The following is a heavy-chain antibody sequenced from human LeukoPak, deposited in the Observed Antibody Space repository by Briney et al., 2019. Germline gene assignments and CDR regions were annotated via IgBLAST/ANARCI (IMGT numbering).Heavy chain of an antibody. V-gene: IGHV4-34*01. CDR1: GGSFSGYY. D-gene: IGHD7-27*01. CDR2: INHSGST. CDR3: ARDNWGSHY. Sequence: SETLSLTCAVYGGSFSGYYWSWIRQPPGKGLEWIGGINHSGSTNYNPSLKSRVTISVDTSKNQFSLKLSSVTAADTAVYYCARDNWGSHYWGQGTLVTVSS. J-gene: IGHJ4*02.